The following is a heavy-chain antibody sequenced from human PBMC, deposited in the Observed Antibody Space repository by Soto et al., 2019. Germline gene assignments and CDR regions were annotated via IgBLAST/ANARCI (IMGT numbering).Heavy chain of an antibody. CDR1: GGSISSGGYS. J-gene: IGHJ5*02. CDR3: ARVLGLGYCSGGSCSTGGWFDP. CDR2: IYHSGST. V-gene: IGHV4-30-2*01. D-gene: IGHD2-15*01. Sequence: SETLSLTCAVSGGSISSGGYSWSWIRQPPGKGLEWIGYIYHSGSTYYNPSLKSRVTISVDRSKNQFSLKLSSVTAADTAVYNCARVLGLGYCSGGSCSTGGWFDPWGQGTLVTVSS.